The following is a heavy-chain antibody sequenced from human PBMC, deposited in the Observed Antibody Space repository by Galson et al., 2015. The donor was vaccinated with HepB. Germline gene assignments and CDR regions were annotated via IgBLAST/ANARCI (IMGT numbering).Heavy chain of an antibody. CDR1: GFTFSSYS. V-gene: IGHV3-21*01. CDR3: ARDRSAGIAAAGTGWFDP. Sequence: SLRLSCAASGFTFSSYSVNWVRQAPGKGLEWVSSISSSSSYIYYADSVKGRFTISRDNAKNSLYLQMNSLRAEDTAVYYCARDRSAGIAAAGTGWFDPWGQGTLVTVSS. D-gene: IGHD6-13*01. J-gene: IGHJ5*02. CDR2: ISSSSSYI.